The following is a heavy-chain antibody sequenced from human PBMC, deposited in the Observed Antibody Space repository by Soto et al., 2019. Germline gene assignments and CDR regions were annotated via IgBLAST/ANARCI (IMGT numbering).Heavy chain of an antibody. D-gene: IGHD4-17*01. V-gene: IGHV3-33*01. Sequence: QVQLVESGGGVVQPGRSLRLSCAASGFTFSSYGMHWVRQAPGKGLEWVAVIWYDGSNKYYADSVKGRFTISRDNSKNTLYLQMNSLRAEYTAVYYCARVGDYRDYGVYGYYMDVWGKGTTVTVSS. CDR3: ARVGDYRDYGVYGYYMDV. CDR1: GFTFSSYG. CDR2: IWYDGSNK. J-gene: IGHJ6*03.